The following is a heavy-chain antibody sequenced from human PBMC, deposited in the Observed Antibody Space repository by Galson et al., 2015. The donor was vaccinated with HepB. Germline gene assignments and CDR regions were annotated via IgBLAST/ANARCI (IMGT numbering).Heavy chain of an antibody. Sequence: SMRLPCAGSGFTFDDYAMHWGRQAPGKGLEWVSGINWSSGSIGYAHYVQGRFTISRDNAKSSLYMQMNNLRTEDKALYYCVKDMNLARGDYYMDVWGKGTSITVPS. V-gene: IGHV3-9*01. CDR3: VKDMNLARGDYYMDV. CDR2: INWSSGSI. J-gene: IGHJ6*03. D-gene: IGHD1-14*01. CDR1: GFTFDDYA.